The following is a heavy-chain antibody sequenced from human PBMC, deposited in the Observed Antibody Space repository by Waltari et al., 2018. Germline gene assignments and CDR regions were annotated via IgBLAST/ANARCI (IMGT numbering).Heavy chain of an antibody. D-gene: IGHD6-19*01. CDR1: GVTFADYA. CDR2: ISWNRGTI. Sequence: EVQLVESGGGLVQPGRSLRPPCAASGVTFADYAMHWVRQAPGKGLEWVSGISWNRGTIGYADSVKGRFTISRDNAKNSLYLQMNSLRAVDTALYYCAKGVQQWLVYFDYWGQGTLVTVSS. V-gene: IGHV3-9*01. J-gene: IGHJ4*02. CDR3: AKGVQQWLVYFDY.